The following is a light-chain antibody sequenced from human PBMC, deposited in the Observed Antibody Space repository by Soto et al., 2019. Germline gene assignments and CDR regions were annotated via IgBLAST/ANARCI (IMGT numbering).Light chain of an antibody. CDR2: GAS. V-gene: IGKV3-15*01. CDR1: QTVSNN. CDR3: QQYNNWPLT. J-gene: IGKJ4*01. Sequence: EIVMTQSPGTLSVSPEEGATLSCRASQTVSNNLAWYQQKPGRTPRLLIYGASTRATGVPARFSGSGSGTEFTLTISSLQSEGFAVYYCQQYNNWPLTFGGGTKVDIK.